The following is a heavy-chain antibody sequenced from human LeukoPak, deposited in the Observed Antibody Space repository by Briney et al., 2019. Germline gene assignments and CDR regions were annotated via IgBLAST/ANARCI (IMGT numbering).Heavy chain of an antibody. Sequence: SETLSLTCSVSGASISSYYWSWIRQPPGKGLEWIGYLFHSGSTNYNPSLKSRVTISVDTSKNQFSLKLNSVTAADTAVYYCARAGASYSFDYWGQGTLVNVSS. CDR1: GASISSYY. CDR3: ARAGASYSFDY. J-gene: IGHJ4*02. CDR2: LFHSGST. V-gene: IGHV4-59*01. D-gene: IGHD2-21*01.